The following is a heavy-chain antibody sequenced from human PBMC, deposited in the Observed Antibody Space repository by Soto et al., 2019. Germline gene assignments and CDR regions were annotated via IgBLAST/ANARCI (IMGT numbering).Heavy chain of an antibody. CDR2: IKADGSEA. Sequence: EVQLVESGGGLVLPGGSPRLSCAASGFIFSSSWMTWVRQAPGKGLEWLANIKADGSEAYYAESVKGRFTISRDNTNNVLYLQLSSLSADDTAVYYCARESLLKSIPVYLYFYYAMDVWGQGTTVIVSS. V-gene: IGHV3-7*03. CDR1: GFIFSSSW. J-gene: IGHJ6*02. CDR3: ARESLLKSIPVYLYFYYAMDV.